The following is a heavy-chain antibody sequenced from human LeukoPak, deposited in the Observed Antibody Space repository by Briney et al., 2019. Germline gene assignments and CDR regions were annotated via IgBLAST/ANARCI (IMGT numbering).Heavy chain of an antibody. CDR2: IRYDGSNK. J-gene: IGHJ6*03. Sequence: GGSLRLSCAASGFTFSSYGMHWVRQAPGKGLEWVAFIRYDGSNKYYADSVKGRFTISRDNSKNTLYLQMNSLRAEDTAVYYCAKVGSSTSYYYYYYMDVWGKGTTVTVSS. V-gene: IGHV3-30*02. CDR1: GFTFSSYG. CDR3: AKVGSSTSYYYYYYMDV. D-gene: IGHD2-2*01.